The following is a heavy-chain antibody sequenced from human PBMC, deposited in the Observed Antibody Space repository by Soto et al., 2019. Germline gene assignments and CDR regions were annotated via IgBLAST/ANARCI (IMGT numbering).Heavy chain of an antibody. CDR1: GGSISSGGYS. D-gene: IGHD3-3*01. CDR2: MYHSGST. J-gene: IGHJ4*02. V-gene: IGHV4-30-2*01. CDR3: ARHYSDSSHDY. Sequence: SETLSLTCAVSGGSISSGGYSWSWIRQPPGKGLEWIGYMYHSGSTYYNPSLKSRVTISIDRSKNQFSLKLSSVTAADTAVYYCARHYSDSSHDYWGQGTLVTVSS.